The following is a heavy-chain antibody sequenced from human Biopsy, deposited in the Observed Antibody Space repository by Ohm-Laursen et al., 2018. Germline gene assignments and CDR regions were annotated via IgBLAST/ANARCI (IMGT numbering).Heavy chain of an antibody. CDR3: AGGLSSGWYGYFDV. V-gene: IGHV3-33*04. Sequence: SLRLSCAASGFTFGHYAMHWVRQAPGKGLEWISLIWYDGTNEDYADSVKGRFTISRDNSKNTLYLQINALTLEDTAFYYCAGGLSSGWYGYFDVWGRGTLVTVSS. CDR2: IWYDGTNE. J-gene: IGHJ2*01. D-gene: IGHD6-19*01. CDR1: GFTFGHYA.